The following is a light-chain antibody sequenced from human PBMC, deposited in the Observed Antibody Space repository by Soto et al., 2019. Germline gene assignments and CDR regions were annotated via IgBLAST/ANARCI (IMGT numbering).Light chain of an antibody. CDR2: DAS. CDR3: QQRSDWPPIT. Sequence: EIVLTQSPGTLSLSPGERATLSCRASETIRGLLAWYQQRPGQAPRLLIYDASNRATGIPARFSGSGSGTDFTLTISSLEPEDFAVYYCQQRSDWPPITFGQGTRLEIK. CDR1: ETIRGL. J-gene: IGKJ5*01. V-gene: IGKV3-11*01.